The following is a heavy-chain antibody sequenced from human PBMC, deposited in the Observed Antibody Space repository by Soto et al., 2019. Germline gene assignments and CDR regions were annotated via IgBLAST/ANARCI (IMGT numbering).Heavy chain of an antibody. CDR2: ISYDGSNK. V-gene: IGHV3-30-3*01. CDR1: GFTFSSYA. J-gene: IGHJ4*02. Sequence: QPGGSLRLSCAASGFTFSSYAMHWVRQAPGKGLEWVAVISYDGSNKYYADSVKGRFTISRDNSKNTLYLQMNSLRAEDTAVYYCAREGYSYACDYWGQGTLVTVS. CDR3: AREGYSYACDY. D-gene: IGHD5-18*01.